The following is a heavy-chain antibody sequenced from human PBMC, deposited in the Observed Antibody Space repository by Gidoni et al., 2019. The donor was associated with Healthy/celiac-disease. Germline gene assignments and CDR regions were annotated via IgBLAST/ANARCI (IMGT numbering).Heavy chain of an antibody. CDR2: IYYSGST. V-gene: IGHV4-39*01. CDR3: ARHPAYYYDSSGSVYSFDY. Sequence: QLQLQESGPGLVKLSETLSLTCTVSCGSISSSSYSWGWIRQPPGKGLEWIGSIYYSGSTYYNPSLKSRVTISVDTSKNQFSLKLSSVTAADTAVYYCARHPAYYYDSSGSVYSFDYWGQGTLVTVSS. J-gene: IGHJ4*02. D-gene: IGHD3-22*01. CDR1: CGSISSSSYS.